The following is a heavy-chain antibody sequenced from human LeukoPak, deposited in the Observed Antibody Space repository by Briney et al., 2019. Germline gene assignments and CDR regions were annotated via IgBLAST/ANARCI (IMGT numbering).Heavy chain of an antibody. Sequence: GRSLRLSCAASGFTFSDFHMSWIRQAPGKGLEWISYISSSGSNIYYADSVRGRFTISRDNAKNSLYLQMNSLRAEDTAVYYCAKEGVKSEFDYWGQGTLVTVSS. CDR2: ISSSGSNI. J-gene: IGHJ4*02. CDR1: GFTFSDFH. V-gene: IGHV3-11*01. CDR3: AKEGVKSEFDY.